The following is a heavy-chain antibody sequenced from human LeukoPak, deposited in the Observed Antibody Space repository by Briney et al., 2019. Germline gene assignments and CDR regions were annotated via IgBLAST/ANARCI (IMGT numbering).Heavy chain of an antibody. CDR2: IRYDGINK. J-gene: IGHJ5*02. CDR1: GFTFSRYG. CDR3: ARGADGVSSNSRGWFDP. Sequence: GRSLRLSCAASGFTFSRYGMHWVRQAPGKGLEWVAFIRYDGINKYYADSVKGRFTISRDNSKNTLYLQMNSLRAEDTAVYSCARGADGVSSNSRGWFDPWGQGTLVTVSS. D-gene: IGHD2-15*01. V-gene: IGHV3-30*02.